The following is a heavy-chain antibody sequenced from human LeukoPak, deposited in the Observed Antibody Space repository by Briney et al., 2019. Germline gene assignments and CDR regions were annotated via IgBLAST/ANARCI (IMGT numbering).Heavy chain of an antibody. CDR2: INHSGRT. CDR3: ASYGGYSPFDY. V-gene: IGHV4-34*01. Sequence: SETLSLTCVVYDESFSGYFWSWIRQPPGKGLEWIGEINHSGRTNYNPSLKSRVTISVDTSKKQFSLKLSSVTAADTAVYYCASYGGYSPFDYWGQGTLVTVSS. CDR1: DESFSGYF. D-gene: IGHD4-23*01. J-gene: IGHJ4*02.